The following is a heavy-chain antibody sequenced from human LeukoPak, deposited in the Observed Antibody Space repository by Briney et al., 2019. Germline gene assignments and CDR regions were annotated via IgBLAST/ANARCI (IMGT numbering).Heavy chain of an antibody. V-gene: IGHV3-7*04. Sequence: GGSLRLSCAASGFTFSSYWMSWVRQAPGKGLEWVANIKQNGSDKYYVDSVNGRFTITRDNAKNSLYLQMNSLRAKDTAVYYCARARITGKRDAFDIWGQGTMVTVSS. CDR3: ARARITGKRDAFDI. CDR2: IKQNGSDK. CDR1: GFTFSSYW. J-gene: IGHJ3*02. D-gene: IGHD1-20*01.